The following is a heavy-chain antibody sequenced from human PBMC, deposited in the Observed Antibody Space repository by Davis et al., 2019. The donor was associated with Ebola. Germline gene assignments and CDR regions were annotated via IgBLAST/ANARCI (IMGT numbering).Heavy chain of an antibody. CDR1: GGSFSGYY. CDR2: INHSGST. V-gene: IGHV4-34*01. Sequence: SETLSLTCAVYGGSFSGYYWSWIRQPPGKGLEWIGEINHSGSTNYNPSLKSRVTISVDTSKHQFSLKLSSVTAADTAVYYCARDKRYCSGGSCYYYYGMDVWGQGTTVTVSS. J-gene: IGHJ6*02. D-gene: IGHD2-15*01. CDR3: ARDKRYCSGGSCYYYYGMDV.